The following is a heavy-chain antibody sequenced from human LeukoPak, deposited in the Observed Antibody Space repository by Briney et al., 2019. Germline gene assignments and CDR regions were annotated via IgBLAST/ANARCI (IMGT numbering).Heavy chain of an antibody. D-gene: IGHD3-10*01. CDR2: INYSGST. CDR1: GASIGSEGYY. J-gene: IGHJ4*02. Sequence: TSETLSLTCTVSGASIGSEGYYWSWIRQFPGKGLEWLGYINYSGSTYYNPSLKSRVSISVDTSKNRFSLNLNSVTAADTAVYFCARAHYFGSGSYFDYWGQGTLVAVSS. CDR3: ARAHYFGSGSYFDY. V-gene: IGHV4-31*03.